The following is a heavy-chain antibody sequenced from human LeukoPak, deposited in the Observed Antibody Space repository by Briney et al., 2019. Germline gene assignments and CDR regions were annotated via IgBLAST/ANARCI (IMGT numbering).Heavy chain of an antibody. J-gene: IGHJ1*01. CDR2: ISSRSTYR. CDR1: GFTFSDYS. Sequence: GGSLRLSCAASGFTFSDYSMNWVRQAPGKGLEWVSSISSRSTYRYYADSVKGRSTISTHNAQNSLCLQMNSLRAEDTAVYYCARDMTTATTCYLQHWGQGTLVTVSS. D-gene: IGHD4-17*01. CDR3: ARDMTTATTCYLQH. V-gene: IGHV3-21*06.